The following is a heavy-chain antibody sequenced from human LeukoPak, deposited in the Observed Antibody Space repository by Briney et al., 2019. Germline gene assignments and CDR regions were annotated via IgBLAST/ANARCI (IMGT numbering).Heavy chain of an antibody. CDR1: GYTFTSYG. CDR3: AMGETFGPFDY. Sequence: ASVKVSCKASGYTFTSYGISWVRQAPGQGLEWMGIINPSGGSTSYAQKFQGRVTMTRDTSTSTVYMELSSLRSEDTAVYYCAMGETFGPFDYWGQGTLVTVFS. V-gene: IGHV1-46*01. CDR2: INPSGGST. D-gene: IGHD3-10*01. J-gene: IGHJ4*02.